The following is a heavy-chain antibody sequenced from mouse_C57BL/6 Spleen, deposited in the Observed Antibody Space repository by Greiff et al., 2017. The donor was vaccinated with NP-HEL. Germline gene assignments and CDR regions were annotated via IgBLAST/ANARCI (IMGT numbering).Heavy chain of an antibody. Sequence: VKLVESGPGLVQPSQSLSITCTVSGFSLTSYGVHWVRQSPGKGLEWLGVIWRGGSTDYNAAFMSRLSITKDNSKSQVFFKMNSLQADDTAIYYCAKNLYSIYAMDYWGQGTSVTVSS. J-gene: IGHJ4*01. CDR2: IWRGGST. D-gene: IGHD2-5*01. V-gene: IGHV2-5*01. CDR3: AKNLYSIYAMDY. CDR1: GFSLTSYG.